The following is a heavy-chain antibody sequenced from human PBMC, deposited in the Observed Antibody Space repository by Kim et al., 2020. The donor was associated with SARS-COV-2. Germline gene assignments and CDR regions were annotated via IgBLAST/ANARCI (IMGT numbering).Heavy chain of an antibody. CDR2: VTQTGTT. CDR1: GRSFSGYY. D-gene: IGHD3-10*01. J-gene: IGHJ2*01. CDR3: ARGKSEYFGSGRARWFDL. Sequence: SETLSLTCAVYGRSFSGYYWTWIRQAPGTGLQWIGEVTQTGTTNYDPSLRGRATISVAASDKQFSLVLTSATAADTAVYYCARGKSEYFGSGRARWFDL. V-gene: IGHV4-34*01.